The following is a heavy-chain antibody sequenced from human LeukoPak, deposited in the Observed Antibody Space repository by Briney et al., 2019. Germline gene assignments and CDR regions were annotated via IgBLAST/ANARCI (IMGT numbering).Heavy chain of an antibody. D-gene: IGHD3-22*01. CDR1: GFTFTSYS. CDR3: ARDPYDSSGYYFDY. V-gene: IGHV3-23*01. Sequence: PGGSLRLSCAASGFTFTSYSMNWVRQAPGKGLEWVSTISGGGGSTYYADSVKGRFTISRDNSKNTLYLQMNSLRAEDTAVYYCARDPYDSSGYYFDYWGQGTLVTVSS. J-gene: IGHJ4*02. CDR2: ISGGGGST.